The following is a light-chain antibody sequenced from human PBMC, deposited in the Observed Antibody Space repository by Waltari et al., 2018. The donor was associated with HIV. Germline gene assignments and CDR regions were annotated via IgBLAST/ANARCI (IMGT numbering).Light chain of an antibody. J-gene: IGKJ5*01. Sequence: DIQLTQSPSFLSASVGDTVTITFRASQGIPNNVAWYQQKPGKAPKSLIYDASTLQSGVPSRFSGSGSGTEFTLTISSLQPEDFATYYCQQVKSYPLTFGQGTRLEIK. CDR3: QQVKSYPLT. CDR2: DAS. CDR1: QGIPNN. V-gene: IGKV1-9*01.